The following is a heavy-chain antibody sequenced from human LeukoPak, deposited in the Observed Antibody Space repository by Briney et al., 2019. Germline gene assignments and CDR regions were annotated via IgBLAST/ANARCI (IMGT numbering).Heavy chain of an antibody. D-gene: IGHD2-2*01. J-gene: IGHJ6*03. CDR3: ARDLREPAVSYYMDV. CDR2: IKRDGSEK. CDR1: GFTFSSYW. V-gene: IGHV3-7*01. Sequence: SGGSLRLSCAASGFTFSSYWMSWVRQAPGKGLEWVANIKRDGSEKYYVDSVKGRFTISRDNAKNSLYLQMNSLRAEDTAVYYCARDLREPAVSYYMDVWGKGTTVTVSS.